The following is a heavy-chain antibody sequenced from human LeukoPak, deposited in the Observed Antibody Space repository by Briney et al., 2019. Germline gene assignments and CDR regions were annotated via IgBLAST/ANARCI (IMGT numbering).Heavy chain of an antibody. J-gene: IGHJ5*02. CDR2: IYYSGST. CDR1: GGSISSYY. Sequence: SETLSLTCTVSGGSISSYYWSWIRQPPGKGLEWIGYIYYSGSTNYNPPLKSRVTISVDTSKNQFSLKLSSVTAADTAVYYCAREVSSRYSSSFGWFDPWGQGTLVTVSS. V-gene: IGHV4-59*01. CDR3: AREVSSRYSSSFGWFDP. D-gene: IGHD6-13*01.